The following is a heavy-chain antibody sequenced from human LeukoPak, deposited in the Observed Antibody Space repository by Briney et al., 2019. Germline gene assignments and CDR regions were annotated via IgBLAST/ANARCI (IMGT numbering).Heavy chain of an antibody. CDR2: IYHSGST. D-gene: IGHD6-19*01. CDR3: ARSYSSGWYGNPGY. J-gene: IGHJ4*02. CDR1: GGSISSYY. V-gene: IGHV4-38-2*02. Sequence: SETLSLTCTVSGGSISSYYWGWIRQPPGKGLEWIGSIYHSGSTYYNPSLKSRVTISVDTSKNQFSLKLRSVTAADTAVYYCARSYSSGWYGNPGYWGQGTLVTVSS.